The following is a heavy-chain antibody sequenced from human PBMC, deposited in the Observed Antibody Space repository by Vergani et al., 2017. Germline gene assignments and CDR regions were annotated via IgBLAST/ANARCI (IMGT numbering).Heavy chain of an antibody. D-gene: IGHD4-11*01. CDR2: IDHTGRP. CDR1: GGSFTSYH. J-gene: IGHJ6*03. V-gene: IGHV4-34*01. CDR3: ARVNTETNGHLYYYYYMDV. Sequence: QVQLQQWGGGLLKPSETLSLTCVVNGGSFTSYHWTWIRQSPGEGLEWVGDIDHTGRPDYNPSLKSRLTRSVDKSRNQFSLTLNSVTATDPAIYFCARVNTETNGHLYYYYYMDVWGQGTAVTVS.